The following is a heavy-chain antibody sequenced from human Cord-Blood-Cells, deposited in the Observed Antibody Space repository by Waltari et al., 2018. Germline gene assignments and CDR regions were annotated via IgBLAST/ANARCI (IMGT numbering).Heavy chain of an antibody. J-gene: IGHJ5*02. D-gene: IGHD3-3*01. CDR1: GYTFTSYG. V-gene: IGHV1-18*04. Sequence: QVQLVQSGAEVKKPGASVKVSCKASGYTFTSYGISWVRQAPGQGLEWMGWISAYNGNTNHAQKRQGRVTMTTDTSTSTAYMELRSLRSDDTAVYYCARDHHRGGDFWSGYYSGWFDPWGQGTLVTVSS. CDR3: ARDHHRGGDFWSGYYSGWFDP. CDR2: ISAYNGNT.